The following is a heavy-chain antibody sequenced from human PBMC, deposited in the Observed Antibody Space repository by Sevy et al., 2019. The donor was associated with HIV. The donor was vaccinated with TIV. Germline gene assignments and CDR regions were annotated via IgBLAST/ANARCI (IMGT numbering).Heavy chain of an antibody. CDR2: ISAYNGNT. D-gene: IGHD2-15*01. Sequence: ASVKVSCKASGYTFTSYGISWVRQAPGQGLEWMGWISAYNGNTNYAQKLQGRVTMTTDTSTSTAYMELRSLRSDDTAVYYWARGGGYCSGGSCYYYYGMDVWGQGTTVTVSS. CDR3: ARGGGYCSGGSCYYYYGMDV. J-gene: IGHJ6*02. CDR1: GYTFTSYG. V-gene: IGHV1-18*01.